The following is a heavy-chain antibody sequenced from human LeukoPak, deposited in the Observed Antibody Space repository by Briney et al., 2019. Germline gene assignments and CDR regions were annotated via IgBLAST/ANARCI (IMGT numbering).Heavy chain of an antibody. J-gene: IGHJ4*02. V-gene: IGHV1-69*04. D-gene: IGHD3-22*01. CDR2: IIPILGIA. CDR3: ARDHEGPYYYDSSGYLHY. CDR1: GGTFSSYA. Sequence: ASVKVSCKASGGTFSSYAISWVRQAPGQGLVWMGRIIPILGIANYAQKFQGRVTITADKSTSTAYMELSSLRSEDTAVYYCARDHEGPYYYDSSGYLHYWGQGTLVTVSS.